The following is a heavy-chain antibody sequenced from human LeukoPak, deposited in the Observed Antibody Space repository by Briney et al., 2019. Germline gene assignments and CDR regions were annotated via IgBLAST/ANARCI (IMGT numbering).Heavy chain of an antibody. CDR2: ISYDGSNK. CDR3: ARDSGSLPPYFDY. CDR1: GFTFSSYA. D-gene: IGHD1-26*01. V-gene: IGHV3-30-3*01. J-gene: IGHJ4*02. Sequence: GGSLRLSCAAYGFTFSSYAMHWVRQAPGKGLEWVAVISYDGSNKYYADSVKGRFTISRDNSKNTLYLQMNSLRAEDTAVYYCARDSGSLPPYFDYWGQGTLVTVSS.